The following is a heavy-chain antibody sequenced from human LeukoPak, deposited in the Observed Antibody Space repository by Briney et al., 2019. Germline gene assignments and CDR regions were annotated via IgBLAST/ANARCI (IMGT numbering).Heavy chain of an antibody. J-gene: IGHJ4*02. CDR2: IYSGGST. CDR1: GFTVSSNY. CDR3: ASEDLLDRGYFDA. Sequence: GGSLRLSCAASGFTVSSNYMSWVRQAPGKGLEWVSVIYSGGSTYYADSVKGRFTISRDNSKNTLYLQMNSLRAEDTAVYYCASEDLLDRGYFDAWGQGTLVTVSS. D-gene: IGHD3-3*02. V-gene: IGHV3-53*01.